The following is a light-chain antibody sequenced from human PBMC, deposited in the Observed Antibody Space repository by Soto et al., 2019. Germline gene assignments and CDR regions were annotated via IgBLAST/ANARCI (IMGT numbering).Light chain of an antibody. V-gene: IGLV2-14*01. CDR2: EVS. Sequence: QSALTQPASVSGSPGQSITISCTGTSSDVGGYNYVSWYQQHPGKAPKLMIYEVSNRPSGVSNRFSDSKSGNTASLTVFGLQAEDEADYYCSSYTSSSTWVFGGGTKLTVL. CDR1: SSDVGGYNY. J-gene: IGLJ3*02. CDR3: SSYTSSSTWV.